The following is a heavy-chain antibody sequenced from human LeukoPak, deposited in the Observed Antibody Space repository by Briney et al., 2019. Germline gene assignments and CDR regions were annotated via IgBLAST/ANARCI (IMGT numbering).Heavy chain of an antibody. D-gene: IGHD3-16*01. CDR2: MYYSGTT. V-gene: IGHV3-53*01. Sequence: PGVSLRLSCVASGFIVSSNFMTWVRQSPGTGLESVPIMYYSGTTHYPDSVKGRFTISRDNSKNTVYLQMNSLRVDDRAVYYCARARGVGELFFDSWGQGTLVTVSS. CDR3: ARARGVGELFFDS. CDR1: GFIVSSNF. J-gene: IGHJ4*02.